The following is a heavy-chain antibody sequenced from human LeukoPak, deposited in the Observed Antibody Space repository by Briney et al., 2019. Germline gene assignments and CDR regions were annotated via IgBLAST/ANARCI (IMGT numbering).Heavy chain of an antibody. CDR2: INPNGGST. Sequence: ASVKVSCKSSGYTFTNYYIYWVRQAPGQGLEWMGIINPNGGSTAYAQNFKGRVTMTRDTSTRTVYMELSSLRSEDTAIYYCARGYYYDASAYYPGGDYWGQGTLVTVSS. J-gene: IGHJ4*02. CDR3: ARGYYYDASAYYPGGDY. V-gene: IGHV1-46*01. CDR1: GYTFTNYY. D-gene: IGHD3-22*01.